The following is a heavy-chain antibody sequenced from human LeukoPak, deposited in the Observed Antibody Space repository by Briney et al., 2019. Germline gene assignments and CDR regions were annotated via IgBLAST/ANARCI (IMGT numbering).Heavy chain of an antibody. CDR2: LTSTGG. Sequence: GGSPRLSCAPSGFSISSYAMTWVRQAPGKGLEWVSALTSTGGYYADSVKGRFTISSDISKNTLYLQMSSLRAEDTAVYYCAKDLGYNYGLNPYRFDSWGQGTLVTVSS. D-gene: IGHD5-24*01. V-gene: IGHV3-23*01. J-gene: IGHJ4*02. CDR1: GFSISSYA. CDR3: AKDLGYNYGLNPYRFDS.